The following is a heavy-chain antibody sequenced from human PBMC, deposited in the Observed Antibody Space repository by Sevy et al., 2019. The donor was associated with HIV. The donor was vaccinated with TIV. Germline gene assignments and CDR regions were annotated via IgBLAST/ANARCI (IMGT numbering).Heavy chain of an antibody. V-gene: IGHV3-33*01. CDR2: IRYDGSNK. Sequence: GGSLRLSCAASGFSFSSYDMHWVRQAPGMGLERVAVIRYDGSNKHYGDSVKGRFTISRDNSKNALYLQMSSLRAEDTAVYYCAREKVDTSMIFVEYYGMDVWSQGTTVTVSS. CDR1: GFSFSSYD. J-gene: IGHJ6*02. D-gene: IGHD5-18*01. CDR3: AREKVDTSMIFVEYYGMDV.